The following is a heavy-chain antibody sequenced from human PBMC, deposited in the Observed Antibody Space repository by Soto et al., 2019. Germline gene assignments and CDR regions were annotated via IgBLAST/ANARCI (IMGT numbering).Heavy chain of an antibody. Sequence: SXATLSLTCTVSGGSISSYYWSWIRQPPGKGLEWIGYIYAQSVKGRFTISRDNSKNTLFLNMDSLRPEDTAVYHCVKGDLDTAVVNSPDAFDFWGPGTMVTVSS. CDR2: IYA. V-gene: IGHV4-59*01. CDR1: GGSISSYY. J-gene: IGHJ3*01. CDR3: VKGDLDTAVVNSPDAFDF. D-gene: IGHD5-18*01.